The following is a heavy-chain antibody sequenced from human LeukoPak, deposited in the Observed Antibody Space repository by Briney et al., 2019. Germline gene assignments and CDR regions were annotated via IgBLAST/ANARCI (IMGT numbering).Heavy chain of an antibody. CDR1: GFTFSSYT. D-gene: IGHD3-22*01. CDR3: AKMRDYYDSSGYCDY. CDR2: IGTSSTTI. V-gene: IGHV3-48*01. J-gene: IGHJ4*02. Sequence: GGSLRLSCAASGFTFSSYTMNWVRQPPGKGLEWVSNIGTSSTTIYYADSVKGRFTISRDNAKNSLYLQMNSLRAEDTAVYYCAKMRDYYDSSGYCDYWGQGTLVTVSS.